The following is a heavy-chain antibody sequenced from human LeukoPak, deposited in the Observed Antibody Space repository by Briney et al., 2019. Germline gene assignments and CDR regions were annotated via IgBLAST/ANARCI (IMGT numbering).Heavy chain of an antibody. CDR3: ARDLGIVVVTATSETGV. D-gene: IGHD2-21*02. Sequence: GGSLRLSCAASGFTFSSYEMNWVRQAPGKGLEWVSYISSSGSTIYYADSVKGRFTISRDNAENSLYLQMNSLRAEDTAVYYCARDLGIVVVTATSETGVWGQGTLVTVSS. V-gene: IGHV3-48*03. J-gene: IGHJ4*02. CDR2: ISSSGSTI. CDR1: GFTFSSYE.